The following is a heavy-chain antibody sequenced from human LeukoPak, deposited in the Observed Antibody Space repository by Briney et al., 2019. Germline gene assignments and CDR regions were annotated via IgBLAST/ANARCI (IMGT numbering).Heavy chain of an antibody. Sequence: SETLSLTCAVYGGSSSDHYWSWIRQPPGQGLEWIGEINHSGSAKYNPSLKSRVTISVDTSKNQFSLEVTSVTAADTAVYYCGPFGGYSGYDLGYWGQGTLVTVSS. CDR3: GPFGGYSGYDLGY. CDR1: GGSSSDHY. V-gene: IGHV4-34*01. J-gene: IGHJ4*02. CDR2: INHSGSA. D-gene: IGHD5-12*01.